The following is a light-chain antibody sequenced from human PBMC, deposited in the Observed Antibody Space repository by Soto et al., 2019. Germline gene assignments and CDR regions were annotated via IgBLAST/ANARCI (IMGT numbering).Light chain of an antibody. CDR3: KQSTQLPPT. V-gene: IGKV2D-29*02. CDR1: QSLVHITGETF. CDR2: EVS. J-gene: IGKJ5*01. Sequence: VMTQTPLSLSVAPGQPASISCKASQSLVHITGETFLFWYHQKQGQSPQLXIYEVSTRVSGVPDRFSGSGAGTECTRKISRVETDDVGIYYCKQSTQLPPTFGQGTRLEIK.